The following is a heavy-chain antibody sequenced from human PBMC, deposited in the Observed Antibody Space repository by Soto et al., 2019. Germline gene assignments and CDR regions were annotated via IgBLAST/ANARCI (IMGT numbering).Heavy chain of an antibody. D-gene: IGHD4-17*01. V-gene: IGHV3-30*18. Sequence: GGSLRLSCAASGFTFSSYGMHWVRQAPGKGLEWVAVISYDGSNKYYADSVKGRFTISRDNSKNTLYLQMNSLRAEDTAVYYCAKVARIDYGDYFDYWGQGTLVTVSS. CDR2: ISYDGSNK. CDR3: AKVARIDYGDYFDY. J-gene: IGHJ4*02. CDR1: GFTFSSYG.